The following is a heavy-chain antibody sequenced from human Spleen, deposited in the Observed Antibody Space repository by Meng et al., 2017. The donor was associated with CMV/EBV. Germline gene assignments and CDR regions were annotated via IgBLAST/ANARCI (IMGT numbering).Heavy chain of an antibody. J-gene: IGHJ4*02. CDR1: GFIFSNYA. D-gene: IGHD1-26*01. CDR2: IRYDGTKT. V-gene: IGHV3-30*02. CDR3: ARLGIAHFDF. Sequence: GESLKISCAASGFIFSNYAMHWVRQAPGKGLEWVAFIRYDGTKTSYADSAKGRFTITRDISNSTLFLQMNSLRTEDTALYYCARLGIAHFDFWGRGTLVTVSS.